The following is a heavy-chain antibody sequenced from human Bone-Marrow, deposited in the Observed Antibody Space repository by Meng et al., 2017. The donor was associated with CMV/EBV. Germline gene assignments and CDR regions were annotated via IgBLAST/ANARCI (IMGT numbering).Heavy chain of an antibody. CDR1: GFTFSSYT. CDR3: AKDVIAAAGTPFYFDY. V-gene: IGHV3-21*01. Sequence: GGSLRLSCAAPGFTFSSYTMNWVRQAPGKGLEWVSSISSGSSYIFYADSVKGRFTISRDNAKNSLYLQMDSLRAEDTAVYYCAKDVIAAAGTPFYFDYWGQGSLVTVSS. D-gene: IGHD6-13*01. CDR2: ISSGSSYI. J-gene: IGHJ4*02.